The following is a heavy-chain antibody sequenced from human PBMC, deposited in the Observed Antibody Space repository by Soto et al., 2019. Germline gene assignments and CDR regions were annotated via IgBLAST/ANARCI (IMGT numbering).Heavy chain of an antibody. J-gene: IGHJ4*02. CDR3: AKAQTPTEADTSSIFDY. Sequence: GGSLSLSCAASGFTFSNYPMTWVRQAPGKGLEWVSSISASGGSTYYADSVKGRFTISRDNPKNTISLQMNSPRDEDTAVYYCAKAQTPTEADTSSIFDYWGQGTLVTVSS. D-gene: IGHD2-2*01. CDR2: ISASGGST. V-gene: IGHV3-23*01. CDR1: GFTFSNYP.